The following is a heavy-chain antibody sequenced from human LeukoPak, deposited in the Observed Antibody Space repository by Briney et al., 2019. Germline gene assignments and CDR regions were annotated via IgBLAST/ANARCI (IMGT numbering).Heavy chain of an antibody. CDR2: IGGSGGST. Sequence: GGSLRLSCAASGFTFSSYAMSWVRQAPGKGLEWVSSIGGSGGSTYYADSVKGRFTISRDNSKNTLYLQMNSLRAEDTAVYYCAKRGVWYFDNWGQGTQVTVSS. CDR1: GFTFSSYA. J-gene: IGHJ4*02. D-gene: IGHD3-16*01. CDR3: AKRGVWYFDN. V-gene: IGHV3-23*01.